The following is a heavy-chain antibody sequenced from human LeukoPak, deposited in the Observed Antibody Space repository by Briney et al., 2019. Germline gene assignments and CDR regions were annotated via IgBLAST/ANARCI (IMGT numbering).Heavy chain of an antibody. CDR3: AKGSATTGFER. CDR1: GVSISADY. V-gene: IGHV4-59*01. D-gene: IGHD1/OR15-1a*01. Sequence: PSETLPLTCTAPGVSISADYWSWFRQPPGEALEWFGHLYFSGTPNYNPSPKRQVTISEDTSKNQSSMKLTSVTAADTAVYYCAKGSATTGFERWGQGTLVTV. J-gene: IGHJ5*02. CDR2: LYFSGTP.